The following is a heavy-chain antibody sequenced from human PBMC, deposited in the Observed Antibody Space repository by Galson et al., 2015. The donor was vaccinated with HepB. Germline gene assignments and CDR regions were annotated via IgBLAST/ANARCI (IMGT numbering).Heavy chain of an antibody. CDR2: INHSGST. Sequence: SETLSLTCGVYGGSFSDYYWSWIRQPPGKGLEWIGEINHSGSTNYNPSLKSRVTISVNTSKNQFALKLSSVTAADTAVYYCAMFGVFDIGGQGTVVTVSS. CDR3: AMFGVFDI. D-gene: IGHD3-10*02. J-gene: IGHJ3*02. V-gene: IGHV4-34*01. CDR1: GGSFSDYY.